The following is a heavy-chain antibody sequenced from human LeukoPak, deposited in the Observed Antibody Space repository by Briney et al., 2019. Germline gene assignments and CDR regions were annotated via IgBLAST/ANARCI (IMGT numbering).Heavy chain of an antibody. J-gene: IGHJ5*02. V-gene: IGHV1-2*02. CDR3: ARERYGSGSFPNWFDP. D-gene: IGHD3-10*01. CDR1: GYTFTGYY. CDR2: INPNSGGT. Sequence: ASAKVSCKASGYTFTGYYMHWVRQAPGQGLEWMGWINPNSGGTNYAQKFQGRVTMTRDTSISTAYMELSRLRSDDTAVYYCARERYGSGSFPNWFDPWGQGTLVTVSS.